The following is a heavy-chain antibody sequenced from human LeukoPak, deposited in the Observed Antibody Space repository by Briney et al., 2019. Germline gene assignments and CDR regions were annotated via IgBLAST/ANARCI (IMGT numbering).Heavy chain of an antibody. CDR3: AVAPYSSGFNLYLDT. D-gene: IGHD6-25*01. CDR1: GPTFDIYA. CDR2: ISSSGYNT. V-gene: IGHV3-23*01. J-gene: IGHJ4*02. Sequence: GGSLRLSCGASGPTFDIYAMSWVRQAPGKGLEWVSSISSSGYNTYHADSVKGRFTISSDNTKNTLFLQLNSLRVEDTAVYYCAVAPYSSGFNLYLDTWGQGGLVTVSS.